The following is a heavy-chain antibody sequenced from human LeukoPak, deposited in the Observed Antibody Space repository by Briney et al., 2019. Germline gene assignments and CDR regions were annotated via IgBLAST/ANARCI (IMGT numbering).Heavy chain of an antibody. CDR1: GFTFSSYA. V-gene: IGHV3-30*04. D-gene: IGHD3-16*01. J-gene: IGHJ6*02. Sequence: GGSLRLSCAASGFTFSSYAMHWVRQAPGKGLEWVAVVSYDGSNKYYADSVKGRFTISRDNSKNTLYLQMNSLRAEDTAVYYCARDRSPWGMDDWGQGTTVTVSS. CDR3: ARDRSPWGMDD. CDR2: VSYDGSNK.